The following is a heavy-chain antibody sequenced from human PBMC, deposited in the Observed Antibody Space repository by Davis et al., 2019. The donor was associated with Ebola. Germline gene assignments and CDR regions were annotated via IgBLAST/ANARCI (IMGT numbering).Heavy chain of an antibody. V-gene: IGHV3-74*01. J-gene: IGHJ4*02. CDR3: ARKRLGDFDY. Sequence: PGGSLRLSCAASGFTFSNAWMSWVRQAPGKGLVWVSRINSDGSSTSYADSVKGRFTISRDNAKNTLYLQMNSLRAEDTAVYYCARKRLGDFDYWGQGTLVTVSS. D-gene: IGHD3-16*01. CDR1: GFTFSNAW. CDR2: INSDGSST.